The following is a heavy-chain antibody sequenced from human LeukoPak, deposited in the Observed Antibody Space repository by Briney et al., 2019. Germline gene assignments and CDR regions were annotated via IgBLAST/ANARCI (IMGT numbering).Heavy chain of an antibody. CDR3: AKVPYSGSYDDYYFDY. CDR1: GSTFGSYA. Sequence: PGGSLRLSCAGSGSTFGSYAMHWVRQAPGKGLEWVSGISWNSGSIGYADSVKGRFTISRDNAKNSLYLQMNSLRAEDTALYYCAKVPYSGSYDDYYFDYWGQGTLVTVSS. D-gene: IGHD1-26*01. J-gene: IGHJ4*02. CDR2: ISWNSGSI. V-gene: IGHV3-9*01.